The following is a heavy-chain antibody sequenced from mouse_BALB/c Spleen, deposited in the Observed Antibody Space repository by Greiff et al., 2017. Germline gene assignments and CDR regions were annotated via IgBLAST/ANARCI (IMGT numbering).Heavy chain of an antibody. CDR1: GYSFTGYN. CDR2: IDPYNGGT. CDR3: ARGDYYYAMDY. V-gene: IGHV1S135*01. J-gene: IGHJ4*01. D-gene: IGHD2-4*01. Sequence: EVKLQESGPELGKPGASVKISCKASGYSFTGYNMYWVKQSHRKSLEWIGYIDPYNGGTSYNQKSKGKATLTVDKSSSTAYMHLNSLTSEDSAIYYCARGDYYYAMDYWGQGTSVTVSS.